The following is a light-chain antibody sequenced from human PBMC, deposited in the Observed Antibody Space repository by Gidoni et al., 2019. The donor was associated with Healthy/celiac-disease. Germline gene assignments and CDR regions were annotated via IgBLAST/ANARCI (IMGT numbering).Light chain of an antibody. Sequence: QTVVTQEPSFSVSPVGTVTLTCGLSSGSVSTSYYPSWYHQTPGQAPRTLIYSTNTRSSGVPDRFAGSILGNKAALTITGAEADDESDYYCVLYMGSGIWVFGGGTKLTVL. J-gene: IGLJ3*02. V-gene: IGLV8-61*01. CDR3: VLYMGSGIWV. CDR1: SGSVSTSYY. CDR2: STN.